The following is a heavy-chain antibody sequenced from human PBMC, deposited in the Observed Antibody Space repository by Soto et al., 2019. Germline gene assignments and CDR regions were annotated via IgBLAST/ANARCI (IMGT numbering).Heavy chain of an antibody. V-gene: IGHV3-74*01. CDR1: GFTFNNKW. D-gene: IGHD1-26*01. Sequence: GGSLRLSCTASGFTFNNKWMHWVRQAPGKGLVWLSRIDGAAATTNYADSVKGRFTISRDNAKNIVFLHVNGLTDEDTAVYYCARGGAVGVDYWGQGTLVTVSS. J-gene: IGHJ4*02. CDR2: IDGAAATT. CDR3: ARGGAVGVDY.